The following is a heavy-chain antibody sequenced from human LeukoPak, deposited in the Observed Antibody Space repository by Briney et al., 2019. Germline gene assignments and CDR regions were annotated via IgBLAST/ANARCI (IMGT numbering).Heavy chain of an antibody. J-gene: IGHJ4*02. D-gene: IGHD1-1*01. Sequence: GGSPRLPCAASGFTFSSYGMNWVRQAPGKGLEWVSSISGSGGGAYYGDSVKGRFTISRDNSKNTLYLQMNNLRAEDTAVYYCAKRHDALWAFDYWGQGTLVTVSS. CDR1: GFTFSSYG. CDR3: AKRHDALWAFDY. CDR2: ISGSGGGA. V-gene: IGHV3-23*01.